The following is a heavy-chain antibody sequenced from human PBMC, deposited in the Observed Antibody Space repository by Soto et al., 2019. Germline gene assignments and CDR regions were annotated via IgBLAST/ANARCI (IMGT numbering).Heavy chain of an antibody. Sequence: PSETLSLTCTVSGGSIGGDSWSWIRQSPGKGLDFIGYIYHSGSTNYNPSLKSRVTISMDTSKSQFSLRLSSVTAADTAVYYCARAGIVQVSYAMDVWGQGTTVTVSS. J-gene: IGHJ6*02. CDR3: ARAGIVQVSYAMDV. CDR2: IYHSGST. V-gene: IGHV4-59*01. CDR1: GGSIGGDS. D-gene: IGHD2-8*01.